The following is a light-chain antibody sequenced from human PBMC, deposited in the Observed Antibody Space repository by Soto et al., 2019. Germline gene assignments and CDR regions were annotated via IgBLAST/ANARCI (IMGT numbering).Light chain of an antibody. CDR1: QTINNY. Sequence: EIVLTQSPATLSLSPGERATLSCRASQTINNYLDWYQQRPGQPPRLLISDASNRAAGIPARFSGSGSETDFTLTISSLEPEDSAFYFCQQATNWPLTFGGGTKV. J-gene: IGKJ4*01. V-gene: IGKV3-11*01. CDR2: DAS. CDR3: QQATNWPLT.